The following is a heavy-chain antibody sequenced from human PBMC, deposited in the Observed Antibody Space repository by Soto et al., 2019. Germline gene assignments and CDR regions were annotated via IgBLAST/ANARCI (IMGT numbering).Heavy chain of an antibody. CDR2: IYYSGST. CDR1: GGSVSSGSYY. V-gene: IGHV4-61*01. Sequence: SETLSLTCTVSGGSVSSGSYYWSWIRQPPGKGLEWIGYIYYSGSTNYNPSLKSRVTISVDTSKNQFSLKLSSVTAADTAVYYCARDPLHDGYCSGGSRSGVDYWGQGTLVTVSS. CDR3: ARDPLHDGYCSGGSRSGVDY. D-gene: IGHD2-15*01. J-gene: IGHJ4*02.